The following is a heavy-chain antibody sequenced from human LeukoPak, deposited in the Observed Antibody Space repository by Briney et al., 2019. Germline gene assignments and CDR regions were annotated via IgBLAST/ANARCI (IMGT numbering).Heavy chain of an antibody. Sequence: ASVKVSCKVSGYTLTELSMHWVRQAPGQGLEWMGGFDPEDGETIYAQKFQGRVTMTEDTSTDTAYMELSSLRSEDTAVYYCATPTVVVVAASRAFDIWGQGTMVTVSS. CDR1: GYTLTELS. J-gene: IGHJ3*02. D-gene: IGHD2-15*01. CDR2: FDPEDGET. CDR3: ATPTVVVVAASRAFDI. V-gene: IGHV1-24*01.